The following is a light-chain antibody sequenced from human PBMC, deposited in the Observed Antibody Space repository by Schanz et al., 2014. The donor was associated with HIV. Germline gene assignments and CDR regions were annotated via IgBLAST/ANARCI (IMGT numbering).Light chain of an antibody. CDR2: EGT. CDR3: SSYTSTSALDVV. V-gene: IGLV2-14*01. Sequence: QSALTQPASVSGSPGQSITISCTGSSGDVGPYDYVSWYQQHPGKAPKLIIYEGTKRPSGVSDRFSGSKSGNTASLTISGLQAEDEADYYCSSYTSTSALDVVFGGGTKLTVL. J-gene: IGLJ2*01. CDR1: SGDVGPYDY.